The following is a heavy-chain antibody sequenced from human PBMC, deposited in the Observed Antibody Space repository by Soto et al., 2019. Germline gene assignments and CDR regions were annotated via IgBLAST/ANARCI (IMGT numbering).Heavy chain of an antibody. J-gene: IGHJ4*02. CDR2: IYWNDDK. V-gene: IGHV2-5*01. CDR1: GFSLSTSGVG. Sequence: SGPTLVNPTQTLTLTCTFSGFSLSTSGVGVGWIRQPPGKALEWLALIYWNDDKRYSPSLESRLTITKDTSKNQVVLTMTNMDPVDTATYYCAHRPNDYDFWSGLPHYFDYWGQGTLVTVS. D-gene: IGHD3-3*01. CDR3: AHRPNDYDFWSGLPHYFDY.